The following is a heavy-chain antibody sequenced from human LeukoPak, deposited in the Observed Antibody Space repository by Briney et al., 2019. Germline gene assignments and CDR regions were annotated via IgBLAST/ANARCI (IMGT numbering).Heavy chain of an antibody. J-gene: IGHJ4*02. V-gene: IGHV3-21*01. CDR2: ISSSSSYI. D-gene: IGHD3-3*01. CDR1: GFTFSSYS. CDR3: ARDLATFLEWSTYYFDY. Sequence: GGSLRLSCAASGFTFSSYSMNWVRQAPGKGLEWVSYISSSSSYIYYADSVKGRFTISRDNAKNSLYLQMNSLRAEDTAVYYCARDLATFLEWSTYYFDYWGQGTLVTVSS.